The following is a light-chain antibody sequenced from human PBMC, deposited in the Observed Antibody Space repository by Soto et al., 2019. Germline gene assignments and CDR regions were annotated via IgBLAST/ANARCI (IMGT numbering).Light chain of an antibody. CDR3: QQSYITRT. Sequence: IQMTQSPSSLSASVGDRITITCRGSQSIIRYLNWYQHTPGKALKLLIYAASSLQSGAPSRISGSGSGTDFTITISSLQPEDFASYYCQQSYITRTFGQGTKVDIK. CDR1: QSIIRY. J-gene: IGKJ1*01. V-gene: IGKV1-39*01. CDR2: AAS.